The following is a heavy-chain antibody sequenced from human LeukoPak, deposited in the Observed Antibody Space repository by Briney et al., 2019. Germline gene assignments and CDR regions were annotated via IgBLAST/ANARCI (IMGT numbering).Heavy chain of an antibody. V-gene: IGHV3-53*01. Sequence: GGSLRLSCAASGFTVSSKYMSWVRQAPGKGLEWVSVIYSGGSTYYADSVKGRFTISRDNSKNTLYLQMNSLRADDTAVYYCAEDREEKILTGYYFDYWGQGTLVTVSS. CDR1: GFTVSSKY. CDR3: AEDREEKILTGYYFDY. D-gene: IGHD3-9*01. J-gene: IGHJ4*02. CDR2: IYSGGST.